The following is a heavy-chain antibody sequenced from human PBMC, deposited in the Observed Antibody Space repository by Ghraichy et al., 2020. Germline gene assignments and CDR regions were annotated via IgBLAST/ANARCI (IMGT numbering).Heavy chain of an antibody. V-gene: IGHV3-48*02. J-gene: IGHJ6*02. CDR3: ATLLEPYYDFWSGYYTEGIYYYGMDV. CDR2: ISSSSTI. Sequence: GGSLRLSCAASGFTFSSYSMNWVRQAPGKGLEWVSYISSSSTIYYADSVKGRFTISRDNAKNSLYLQMNSLRDEDTAVYYCATLLEPYYDFWSGYYTEGIYYYGMDVWGQGTTVTVSS. D-gene: IGHD3-3*01. CDR1: GFTFSSYS.